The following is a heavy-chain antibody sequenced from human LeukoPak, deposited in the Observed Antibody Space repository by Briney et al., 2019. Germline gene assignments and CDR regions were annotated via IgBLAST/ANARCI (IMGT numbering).Heavy chain of an antibody. J-gene: IGHJ5*02. D-gene: IGHD6-6*01. CDR1: GFTVSSNS. CDR3: ARCYSSSSYGWFDP. CDR2: IYSDNT. Sequence: GGSLRLSCTVSGFTVSSNSMSWVRQAPGKGLEWVSFIYSDNTHYSDSVKGRFTISRDNSKNTLYLQMNSLRAEDTAVYYCARCYSSSSYGWFDPWGQGTLVTVSS. V-gene: IGHV3-53*01.